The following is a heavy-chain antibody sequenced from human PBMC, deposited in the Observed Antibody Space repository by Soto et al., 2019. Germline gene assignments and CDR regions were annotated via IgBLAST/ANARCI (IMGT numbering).Heavy chain of an antibody. CDR2: IYYSGST. J-gene: IGHJ5*02. CDR1: GGSISSGGYY. V-gene: IGHV4-31*03. CDR3: ARGGTVRGVISHIRFDP. D-gene: IGHD3-10*01. Sequence: SETLSLTCTVSGGSISSGGYYWSWIRQHPGKGLEWIGYIYYSGSTYYNPSLKSRVTISVDTSKNKFSLKLSSVTAADKAVYYCARGGTVRGVISHIRFDPWGQGTIVAVYS.